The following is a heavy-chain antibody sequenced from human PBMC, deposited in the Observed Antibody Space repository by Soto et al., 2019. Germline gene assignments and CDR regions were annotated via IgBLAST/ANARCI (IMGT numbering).Heavy chain of an antibody. J-gene: IGHJ6*02. CDR3: ARGQVLIAPRYFVKIVLGNLGNFSNYYYGMDV. Sequence: SETLSLTCAVYGGSFSGYYWSWIRQPPGKGLEWIGEINHSGSTNYNPSLKSRVTISVDTSKNQFSLKLSSVTAADTAVYYCARGQVLIAPRYFVKIVLGNLGNFSNYYYGMDVWGQGTTVNVSS. V-gene: IGHV4-34*01. CDR2: INHSGST. D-gene: IGHD3-9*01. CDR1: GGSFSGYY.